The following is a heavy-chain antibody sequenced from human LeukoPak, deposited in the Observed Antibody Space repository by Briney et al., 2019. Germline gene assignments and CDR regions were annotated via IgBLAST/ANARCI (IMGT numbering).Heavy chain of an antibody. J-gene: IGHJ4*02. CDR3: ARCGSSSTSCSPAY. Sequence: SVKVSCKASGGTFSSYAISWVRQAPGQGLEWMGRIIPIFGTANYAQKFQGRVTVTTDESTSTAYMELSSLRSEDTAVYYCARCGSSSTSCSPAYWGQGTLVTVSS. V-gene: IGHV1-69*05. CDR2: IIPIFGTA. D-gene: IGHD2-2*01. CDR1: GGTFSSYA.